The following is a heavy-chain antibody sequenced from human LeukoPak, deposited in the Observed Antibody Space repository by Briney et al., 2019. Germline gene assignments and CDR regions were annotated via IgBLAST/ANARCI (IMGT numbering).Heavy chain of an antibody. J-gene: IGHJ4*02. CDR1: GYSFSNYY. CDR2: FSPSGRGT. CDR3: ARDHYYGSGSSYGGPDY. D-gene: IGHD3-10*01. Sequence: ASVKVSCKASGYSFSNYYMHWVRQAPGQGLEWMGIFSPSGRGTAYAQKFQGRVTMTSDTSTSTLYMEPSSLRSDDTAVYYCARDHYYGSGSSYGGPDYWGQGTLVIVSS. V-gene: IGHV1-46*01.